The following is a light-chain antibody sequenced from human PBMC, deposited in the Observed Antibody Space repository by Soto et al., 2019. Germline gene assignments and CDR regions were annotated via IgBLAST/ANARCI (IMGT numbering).Light chain of an antibody. CDR1: QSVDSSF. Sequence: EIVLTQSPGSLSLSPGEIATLSCRASQSVDSSFFAWYQQKPDQAPRLLIYGASNRATGIPDRFSGSGSGTDFTLTISRLEPEDFAVYYCQQYVSSVTFGQGTKVEIK. J-gene: IGKJ1*01. V-gene: IGKV3-20*01. CDR2: GAS. CDR3: QQYVSSVT.